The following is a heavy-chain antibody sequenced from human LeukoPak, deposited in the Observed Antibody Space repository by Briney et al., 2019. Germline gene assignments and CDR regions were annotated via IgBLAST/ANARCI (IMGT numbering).Heavy chain of an antibody. D-gene: IGHD6-13*01. CDR2: ISYDGSNK. J-gene: IGHJ6*02. Sequence: GGSLRLSCAASGFTFSSYGMHWVRQAPGKGLEWVAVISYDGSNKYYADSVKGRFTISRDNSKNTLYLQMNSLRAEDTAVYYCAKEPSYPYSSSWYYYYYGMDVWGQGTTVTVSS. CDR3: AKEPSYPYSSSWYYYYYGMDV. CDR1: GFTFSSYG. V-gene: IGHV3-30*18.